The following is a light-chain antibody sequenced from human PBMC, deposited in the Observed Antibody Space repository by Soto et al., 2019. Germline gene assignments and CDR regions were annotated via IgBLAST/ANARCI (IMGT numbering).Light chain of an antibody. CDR2: EVS. J-gene: IGLJ1*01. CDR1: SSDVGSYNL. Sequence: QSVLTQPASVSGSPGQSITISCTGTSSDVGSYNLVSWYQQHPGKAPKVMIYEVSKRPSGVSNRFSGSKFGNTAFLTISGLQADDEADYYCCSYAGSSTYVFGTGTKVTVL. V-gene: IGLV2-23*02. CDR3: CSYAGSSTYV.